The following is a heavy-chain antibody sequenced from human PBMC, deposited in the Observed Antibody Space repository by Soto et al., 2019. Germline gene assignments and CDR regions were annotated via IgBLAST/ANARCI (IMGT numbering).Heavy chain of an antibody. CDR2: IYYSGST. CDR1: GGSISSYY. J-gene: IGHJ4*02. Sequence: QVQLQESGPGLVKPSESLSLTCAVSGGSISSYYWSWIRQPPGKGLEWIGYIYYSGSTNYNPSHKSRVTISVDTSKNQFSRKLISATAADTAVYYCARSRYTSGWWTPPFDYWGQGTLVTVSS. D-gene: IGHD6-19*01. V-gene: IGHV4-59*01. CDR3: ARSRYTSGWWTPPFDY.